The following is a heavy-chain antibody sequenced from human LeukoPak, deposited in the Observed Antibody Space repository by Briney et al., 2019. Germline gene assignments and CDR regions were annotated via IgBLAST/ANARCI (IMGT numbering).Heavy chain of an antibody. V-gene: IGHV3-72*01. J-gene: IGHJ6*03. CDR2: TKNRANSYTT. Sequence: GGSLRLSCIASGFTFSDHYMDWVRQAPGQGLEWVGRTKNRANSYTTLYAASVRGRFTISRDDSKNSLYLQMSSLRTEDTAMYYCTRLTVGRNNYYYTDVWGKGTTVTVSS. CDR3: TRLTVGRNNYYYTDV. D-gene: IGHD1-14*01. CDR1: GFTFSDHY.